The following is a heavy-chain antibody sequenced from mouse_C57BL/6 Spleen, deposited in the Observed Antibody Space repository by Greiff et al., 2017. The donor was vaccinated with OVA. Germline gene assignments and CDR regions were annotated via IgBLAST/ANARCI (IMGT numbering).Heavy chain of an antibody. J-gene: IGHJ1*03. CDR1: GYAFTNYL. CDR2: INPGSGGT. D-gene: IGHD1-1*01. V-gene: IGHV1-54*01. CDR3: AGLGSSYGGYFDV. Sequence: VMLVESGAELVRPGTSVKVSCKASGYAFTNYLIEWVKQRPGQGLEWIGVINPGSGGTNYNEKFKGKATLTADKSSSTAYMQRSSLTSEDSAVYFCAGLGSSYGGYFDVWGTGTTVTVSS.